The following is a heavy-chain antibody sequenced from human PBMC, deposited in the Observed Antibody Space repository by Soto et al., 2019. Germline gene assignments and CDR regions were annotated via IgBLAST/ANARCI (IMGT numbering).Heavy chain of an antibody. CDR3: ASPEIPFRIGPLDY. J-gene: IGHJ4*02. Sequence: QVQLVESGGGVVQPGRSLRLSCAASGFTFSSYAMHWVRQAPGKGLEWVAVISYDGSNKYYADSVKGRFTISRDNSKNTPYLQMNSLRAEDTAVYYCASPEIPFRIGPLDYWGQGTLVTVSS. V-gene: IGHV3-30-3*01. CDR2: ISYDGSNK. CDR1: GFTFSSYA. D-gene: IGHD3-3*01.